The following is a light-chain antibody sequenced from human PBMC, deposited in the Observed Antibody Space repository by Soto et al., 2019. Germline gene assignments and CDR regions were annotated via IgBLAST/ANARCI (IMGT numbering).Light chain of an antibody. V-gene: IGKV3-20*01. J-gene: IGKJ4*01. CDR1: QSVSSSY. CDR3: QQYGSSPLS. CDR2: GAS. Sequence: EIVLTQSPGTLSLSPGEGATLSCRAIQSVSSSYLAWYQQKPGQAPRLLIYGASSRATGIPDRFSGSGSGTDFTLTISRLEPEDFAVCYCQQYGSSPLSFGGGTKV.